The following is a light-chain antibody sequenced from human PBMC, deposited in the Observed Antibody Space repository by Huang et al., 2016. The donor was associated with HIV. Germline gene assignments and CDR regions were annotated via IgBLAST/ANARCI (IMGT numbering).Light chain of an antibody. V-gene: IGKV1-9*01. J-gene: IGKJ4*01. CDR2: AAS. CDR1: QGISSY. CDR3: QQLNTYPVT. Sequence: IQLTQSPSSLSASIVDRVTITCRASQGISSYLAWYQQKPGKAPKLLIYAASTLQSGVPSRFSGSGSGTDFTLIISSLQPEDFATYYCQQLNTYPVTFGGGTKVEIK.